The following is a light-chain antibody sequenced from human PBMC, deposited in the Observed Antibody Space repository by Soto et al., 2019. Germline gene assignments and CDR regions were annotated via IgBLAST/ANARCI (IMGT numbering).Light chain of an antibody. CDR3: QQANSFPWT. CDR2: AAS. J-gene: IGKJ1*01. V-gene: IGKV1-12*02. Sequence: DIQLTQSPSSVSASVGDRVTVTCRASQGISNWLAWYQQKPGKAPKLLISAASSLQSGVQSRFSGSGSGTDFTLSISSLQPEDFATYYCQQANSFPWTLGQGTKVEIK. CDR1: QGISNW.